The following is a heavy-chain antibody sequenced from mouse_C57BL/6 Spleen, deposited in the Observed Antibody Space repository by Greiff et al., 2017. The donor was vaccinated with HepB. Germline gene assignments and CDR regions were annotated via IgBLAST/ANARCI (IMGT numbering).Heavy chain of an antibody. CDR1: GYTFTDYY. CDR3: ARLFYWYFDV. Sequence: QVHVKQSGPELVKPGASVKISCKASGYTFTDYYINWVKQRPGQGLEWIGWIYPGSGNTKYNEKFKGKATLTVDTSSSTAYMQLSSLTSEYSAFYFCARLFYWYFDVWGTGTTVTVSS. V-gene: IGHV1-84*01. J-gene: IGHJ1*03. CDR2: IYPGSGNT.